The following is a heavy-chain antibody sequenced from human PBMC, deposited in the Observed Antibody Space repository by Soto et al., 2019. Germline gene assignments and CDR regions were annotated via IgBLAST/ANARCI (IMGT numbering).Heavy chain of an antibody. CDR3: ARVRGGGSEYFFDY. D-gene: IGHD2-15*01. V-gene: IGHV1-46*01. CDR1: GYTFTRYN. J-gene: IGHJ4*02. Sequence: ASVNVSCKASGYTFTRYNVHWVRQAPGQGLEWMAIINPSGGTTYYVQKFEGRVTLTTDTSTSTVYMELSSLRSDDTAVYYCARVRGGGSEYFFDYWGQGTLVTVSP. CDR2: INPSGGTT.